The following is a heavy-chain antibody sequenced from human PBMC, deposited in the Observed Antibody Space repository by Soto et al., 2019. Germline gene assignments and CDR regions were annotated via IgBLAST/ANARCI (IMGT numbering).Heavy chain of an antibody. V-gene: IGHV3-23*01. CDR1: GFTFNNYA. J-gene: IGHJ4*02. CDR2: VGWSGSST. D-gene: IGHD3-10*01. Sequence: EVQLLESGGGLVQPGGSLRLSCAASGFTFNNYAMSWVRRAPGKGLEWVSTVGWSGSSTYYADSVKGRFTISRDNSKNTLYLQMSSLRAEDTAVYYCAKEYHYDSGTYLYHFDYWGQGTLVIVSS. CDR3: AKEYHYDSGTYLYHFDY.